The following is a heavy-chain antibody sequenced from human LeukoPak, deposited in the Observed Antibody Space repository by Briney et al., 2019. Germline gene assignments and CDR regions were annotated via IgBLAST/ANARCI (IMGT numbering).Heavy chain of an antibody. CDR1: GFTFSNYA. V-gene: IGHV3-23*01. J-gene: IGHJ4*02. CDR2: ISPDGIYI. Sequence: GGSLRLSCAASGFTFSNYAMSWVRQTPGTGLEWLSAISPDGIYIYYADSVKGRFTTSRDNSKNTLYLQMNSLRAEDTAVYFCASQRHHRVAVAGSFDYWGQGTLVSVSP. CDR3: ASQRHHRVAVAGSFDY. D-gene: IGHD6-19*01.